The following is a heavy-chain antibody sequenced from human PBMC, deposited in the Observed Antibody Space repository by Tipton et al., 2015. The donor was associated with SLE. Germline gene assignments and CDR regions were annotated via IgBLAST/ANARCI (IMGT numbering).Heavy chain of an antibody. D-gene: IGHD1-26*01. Sequence: QSGAEVKKPGTSVKVSCKASGFTFITSAMQWVRQARGQRLEWIGWIVVGSDNTNYAQKFQERVTITRDMSTSTVYMELSSLRSEDTAVYYCARVHFLPGGSYGWFDPWGQGTLLTVSS. V-gene: IGHV1-58*02. CDR1: GFTFITSA. CDR3: ARVHFLPGGSYGWFDP. CDR2: IVVGSDNT. J-gene: IGHJ5*02.